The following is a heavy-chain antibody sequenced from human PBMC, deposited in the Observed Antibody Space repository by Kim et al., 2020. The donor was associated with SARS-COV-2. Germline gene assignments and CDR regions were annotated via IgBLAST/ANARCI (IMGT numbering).Heavy chain of an antibody. CDR2: ISSSGSTI. CDR1: GFTFSDYY. V-gene: IGHV3-11*01. J-gene: IGHJ6*02. D-gene: IGHD3-16*02. CDR3: ARLNGTGLSDPYYYYGMDD. Sequence: GGSLRLSCAASGFTFSDYYMSWIRQAPGKGLEWVSYISSSGSTIYYADSVKGRFTISRDNAKNSLYLQMNSLRAEDTAVYYCARLNGTGLSDPYYYYGMDDWGQGTTVTVSS.